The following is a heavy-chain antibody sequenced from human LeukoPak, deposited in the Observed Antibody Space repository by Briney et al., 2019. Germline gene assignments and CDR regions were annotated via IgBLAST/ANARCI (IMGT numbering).Heavy chain of an antibody. D-gene: IGHD4-23*01. CDR3: VKDFCRGGNCPFPFFDS. V-gene: IGHV3-23*01. CDR2: TVAGYSET. J-gene: IGHJ4*02. CDR1: GFTISGHA. Sequence: PGGSLRLSCVDSGFTISGHAMSWVRQAPAKGLEWVSITVAGYSETHYADSVRGRFTISRDDSSNTLSLEMNSLRADDTGTYYCVKDFCRGGNCPFPFFDSWGQGTVVTVSS.